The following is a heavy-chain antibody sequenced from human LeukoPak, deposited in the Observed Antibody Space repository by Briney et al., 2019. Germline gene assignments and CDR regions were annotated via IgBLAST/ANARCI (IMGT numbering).Heavy chain of an antibody. CDR1: GGTFSSYA. CDR2: IIPILGTT. Sequence: SVKVSCKASGGTFSSYAISWVRQAPGQGLEWMGRIIPILGTTNYAQKFQNRITMTTDESTGTAFMELNSLRSEDTAVYFCAEGGSTSGAFDIWGQGTMVTVSS. CDR3: AEGGSTSGAFDI. V-gene: IGHV1-69*11. J-gene: IGHJ3*02. D-gene: IGHD2-15*01.